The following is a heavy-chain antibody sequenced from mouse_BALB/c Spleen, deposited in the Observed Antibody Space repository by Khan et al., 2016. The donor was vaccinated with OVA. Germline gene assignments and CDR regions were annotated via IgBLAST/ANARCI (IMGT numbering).Heavy chain of an antibody. J-gene: IGHJ2*01. Sequence: EVQLQESGPGLVKPSQSLSLTCTVTGYSITSGYGWNWIRQFPGNQLQWMGYISYSSSTNYNPSLNSRISITRDTSKNQFFLQLNSVTNEDTAKYYCDRTARIKYWGQGTTVTVSS. CDR2: ISYSSST. D-gene: IGHD1-2*01. CDR1: GYSITSGYG. CDR3: DRTARIKY. V-gene: IGHV3-2*02.